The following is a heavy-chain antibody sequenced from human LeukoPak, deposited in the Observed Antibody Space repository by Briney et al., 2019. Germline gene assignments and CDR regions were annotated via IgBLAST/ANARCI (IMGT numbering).Heavy chain of an antibody. CDR2: ISGSGGST. Sequence: GGSLRLSCAASGFTFSSYAMSWVRQAPGKGLEWVSAISGSGGSTYYADSVKGRFTISRDNSKNTLDLQMNSLRAEDTAVYYCAEGTSSGYYRFFDYWGQGTLVTVSS. CDR1: GFTFSSYA. V-gene: IGHV3-23*01. CDR3: AEGTSSGYYRFFDY. J-gene: IGHJ4*02. D-gene: IGHD3-22*01.